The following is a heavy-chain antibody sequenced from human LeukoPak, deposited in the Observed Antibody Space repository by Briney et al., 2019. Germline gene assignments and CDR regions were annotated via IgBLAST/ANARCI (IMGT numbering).Heavy chain of an antibody. D-gene: IGHD3-16*01. CDR2: ISGSGGST. J-gene: IGHJ4*02. CDR3: ARALRRYKYDYSSPDY. CDR1: GFTFSSYA. Sequence: GGSLRLSCAASGFTFSSYAMSWVRQAPGKGLEWVSAISGSGGSTYYADSVKGRFTISRDNSKNTLYLQMNSLRAEDTALYYCARALRRYKYDYSSPDYWGQGTLVTVSS. V-gene: IGHV3-23*01.